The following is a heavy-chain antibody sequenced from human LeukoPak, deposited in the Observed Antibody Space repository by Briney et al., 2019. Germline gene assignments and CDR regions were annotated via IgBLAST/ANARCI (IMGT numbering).Heavy chain of an antibody. J-gene: IGHJ6*03. D-gene: IGHD2-2*01. CDR2: INPNSGGT. V-gene: IGHV1-2*02. Sequence: GASVKVSCKASGYTFTGYYMHWVRQAPGQGLEWMGWINPNSGGTNYAQKFQGRVTMTRDTSISTAYMELSRLRSDDTAVYYCARDGCSSTSCRYYYYYYMDVWGKGTTVTVSS. CDR1: GYTFTGYY. CDR3: ARDGCSSTSCRYYYYYYMDV.